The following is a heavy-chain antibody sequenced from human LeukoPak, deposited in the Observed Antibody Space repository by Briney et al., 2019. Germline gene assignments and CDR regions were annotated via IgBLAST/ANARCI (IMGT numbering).Heavy chain of an antibody. V-gene: IGHV4-30-4*08. J-gene: IGHJ3*02. CDR2: IYYTVST. CDR1: GGSISSGDYY. CDR3: ARNDCSSTSCQSGDAFDI. Sequence: PSQTLSLTCTVSGGSISSGDYYWSWIRQPPGKGLEWIGYIYYTVSTFYNPSLKSRVAISVDTSKNLFSQKLTSVTAADTAVYYCARNDCSSTSCQSGDAFDIWGQGAMVTVSS. D-gene: IGHD2-2*01.